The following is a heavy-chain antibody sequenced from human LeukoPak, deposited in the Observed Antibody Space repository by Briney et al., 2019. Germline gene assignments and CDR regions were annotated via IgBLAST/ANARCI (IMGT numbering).Heavy chain of an antibody. CDR1: GGSISTSNYY. Sequence: SETLSLTCTVSGGSISTSNYYWGWIRQPPGKGLEWIGNIFYSGSTYYSPSLKSRVTISLDTSRNQFSLKLSSVTAADTAVYYCARASMVATGELDYWGQGTLVTVSS. J-gene: IGHJ4*02. V-gene: IGHV4-39*07. CDR3: ARASMVATGELDY. D-gene: IGHD2-15*01. CDR2: IFYSGST.